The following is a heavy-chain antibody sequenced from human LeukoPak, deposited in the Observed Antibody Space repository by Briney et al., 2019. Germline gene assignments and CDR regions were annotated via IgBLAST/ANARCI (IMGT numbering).Heavy chain of an antibody. J-gene: IGHJ4*02. CDR1: GFTFSSYA. CDR3: AKGNSGCYDS. Sequence: GGSLRLSCAASGFTFSSYAMSWVRQAPGKGLEWVSSISGNGGYTYHADSVKGRFTISRDNSKNTLYMQMNSLRAEDTAVYYCAKGNSGCYDSWGQGTLVTVSS. D-gene: IGHD6-19*01. CDR2: ISGNGGYT. V-gene: IGHV3-23*01.